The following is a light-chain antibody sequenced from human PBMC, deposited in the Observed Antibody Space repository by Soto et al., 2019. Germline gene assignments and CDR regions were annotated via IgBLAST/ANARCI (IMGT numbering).Light chain of an antibody. CDR2: AAS. J-gene: IGKJ1*01. CDR3: QQYGSSGT. CDR1: QSVSNNY. Sequence: EIVLTQSPCTVSLSPGERATVSCSASQSVSNNYLAWYQQKPGQAPRLLIYAASTRATGIPARFSGSGSGTDFTLTISSLEPEDFAVYYCQQYGSSGTFGQGTKVDIK. V-gene: IGKV3-20*01.